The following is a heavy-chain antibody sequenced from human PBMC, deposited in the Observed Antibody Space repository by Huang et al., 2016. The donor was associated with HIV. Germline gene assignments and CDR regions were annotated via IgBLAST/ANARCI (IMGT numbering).Heavy chain of an antibody. Sequence: QVQLVQSGAEVKKPGTSVKVSCKPSGYTFSSHALRWLRQAPGKSPEWMGWSNGGNGDTKYSQKFQGRVTITSDTSANIGYMELNSLLSEDTAVYCCARDPLDIRRHFDFWGQGSLVTVSS. J-gene: IGHJ4*02. CDR1: GYTFSSHA. V-gene: IGHV1-3*01. CDR2: SNGGNGDT. D-gene: IGHD3-3*01. CDR3: ARDPLDIRRHFDF.